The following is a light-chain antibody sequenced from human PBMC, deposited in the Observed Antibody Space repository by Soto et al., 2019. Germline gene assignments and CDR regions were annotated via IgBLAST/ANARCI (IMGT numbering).Light chain of an antibody. J-gene: IGKJ1*01. CDR2: DAS. CDR3: QQHSSYATST. Sequence: DIQMTQSHSTLSGSVGDRVNITCRASPTISSGLAWYQQTPGKAPNLLIYDASNLESGVPSRFSGSGSGTEFSLTITSLQPDDFATYYCQQHSSYATSTFGQGTKVDIK. CDR1: PTISSG. V-gene: IGKV1-5*01.